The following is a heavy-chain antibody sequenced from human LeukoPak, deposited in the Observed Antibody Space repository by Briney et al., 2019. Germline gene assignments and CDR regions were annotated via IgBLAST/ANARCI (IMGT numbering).Heavy chain of an antibody. CDR2: ISASGGST. CDR3: SPSEQLFDY. D-gene: IGHD6-13*01. J-gene: IGHJ4*02. V-gene: IGHV3-23*01. Sequence: GGSLRLSCAASRFAFSTYSMSWVRQLPGKGLEWVSVISASGGSTYYADPVKGRFTISRDNSKNTLYLQMNSLRAEDTAVYYCSPSEQLFDYWGQGTLVTVSS. CDR1: RFAFSTYS.